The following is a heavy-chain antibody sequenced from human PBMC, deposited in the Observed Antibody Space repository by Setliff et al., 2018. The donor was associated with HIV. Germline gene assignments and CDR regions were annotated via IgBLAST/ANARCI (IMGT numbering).Heavy chain of an antibody. V-gene: IGHV4-39*07. CDR1: GGSISSSSYY. CDR2: IYYSGST. Sequence: PSETLSLTCTVSGGSISSSSYYWGWIRQPPEKGLEWIGSIYYSGSTYYNPSLKSRVTTPVDTSKNQFSLNLTSVTAADTAVYYCAQLTPRTHYFYGMDVWGQGTTVTVSS. J-gene: IGHJ6*02. CDR3: AQLTPRTHYFYGMDV.